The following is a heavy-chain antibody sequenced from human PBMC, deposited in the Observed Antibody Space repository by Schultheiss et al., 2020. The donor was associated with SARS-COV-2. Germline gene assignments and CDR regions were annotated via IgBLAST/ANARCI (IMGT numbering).Heavy chain of an antibody. Sequence: GESLKISCAASGFTFSSYSMNWVRQAPGKGLEWVAVIWYDGSNKYYADSVKGRFTISRDNSKNTLYLQMNSLRAEDTAVYYCTTDPGYYYDSSGYYSDYWGQGTLVTVSS. CDR2: IWYDGSNK. D-gene: IGHD3-22*01. V-gene: IGHV3-33*08. J-gene: IGHJ4*02. CDR3: TTDPGYYYDSSGYYSDY. CDR1: GFTFSSYS.